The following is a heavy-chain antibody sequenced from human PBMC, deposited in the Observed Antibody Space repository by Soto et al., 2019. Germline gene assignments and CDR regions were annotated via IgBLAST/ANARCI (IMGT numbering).Heavy chain of an antibody. CDR2: ISGSGGST. CDR3: AKDPGVGPVLYFDY. Sequence: GGSLRLSCAASGFTFSSYAMSWVRQAPGKGLEWVSAISGSGGSTYYADSMKGRFTISRDNSKNTLYLQMNSLRAEDTAVYYCAKDPGVGPVLYFDYWGQGTLVTVSS. D-gene: IGHD3-3*01. CDR1: GFTFSSYA. V-gene: IGHV3-23*01. J-gene: IGHJ4*02.